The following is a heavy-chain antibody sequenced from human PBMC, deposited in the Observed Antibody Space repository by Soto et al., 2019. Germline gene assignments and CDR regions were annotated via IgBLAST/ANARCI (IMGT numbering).Heavy chain of an antibody. Sequence: QLQLQESGPGLVKPSETLSLTCTVSGGSISSSSYYWGWIGQPPGKGLEGIGSIYSSGSTYYNPSLNSRVSRSVDTSKNQSDLQLSSVTAADTAVYYRARRDHLGYCSSTSCYRFDPWGQGTLVTVSS. J-gene: IGHJ5*02. CDR3: ARRDHLGYCSSTSCYRFDP. V-gene: IGHV4-39*01. D-gene: IGHD2-2*01. CDR1: GGSISSSSYY. CDR2: IYSSGST.